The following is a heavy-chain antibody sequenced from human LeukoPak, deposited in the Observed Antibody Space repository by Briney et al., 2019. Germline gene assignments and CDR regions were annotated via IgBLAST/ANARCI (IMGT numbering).Heavy chain of an antibody. J-gene: IGHJ4*02. Sequence: GGSLRLSCAASGFTFSSYSMNWVRQAPGKGLEWVSGISPGGPTYYADSVKGRFTISRDDSKNTLYLQMKNLRAEDTAVYYCAKDGAWLRFDDWGQGILVSVSS. CDR2: ISPGGPT. V-gene: IGHV3-23*01. D-gene: IGHD5-12*01. CDR1: GFTFSSYS. CDR3: AKDGAWLRFDD.